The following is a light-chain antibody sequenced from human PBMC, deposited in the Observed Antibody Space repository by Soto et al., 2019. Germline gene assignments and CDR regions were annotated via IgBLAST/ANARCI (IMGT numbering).Light chain of an antibody. Sequence: QSALPQPASVSGSPGQSITISCTGTSGDVGGYNYVSWYQHHPGKAPKLLIYDVSNRPSGVSNRFSGSKSGNTASLTISGLQAEDEADYYCSSYTSSSTLYVFESGTKLTVL. CDR2: DVS. J-gene: IGLJ1*01. V-gene: IGLV2-14*03. CDR3: SSYTSSSTLYV. CDR1: SGDVGGYNY.